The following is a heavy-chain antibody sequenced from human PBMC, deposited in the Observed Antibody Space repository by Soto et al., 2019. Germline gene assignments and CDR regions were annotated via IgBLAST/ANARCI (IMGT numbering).Heavy chain of an antibody. Sequence: SETLSLTCAVSGGSISSSNWWSWVRQPPGKGLEWIGEIYHSGSTNYNPSLKSRVTISVDKSKNQFSLKLSSVTAADTAVYYCARAVYSNYGSDGMDVWGQGTTVTVSS. CDR3: ARAVYSNYGSDGMDV. J-gene: IGHJ6*02. V-gene: IGHV4-4*02. CDR2: IYHSGST. CDR1: GGSISSSNW. D-gene: IGHD4-4*01.